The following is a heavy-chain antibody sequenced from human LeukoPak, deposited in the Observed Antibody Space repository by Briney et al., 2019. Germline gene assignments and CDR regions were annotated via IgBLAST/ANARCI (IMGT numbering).Heavy chain of an antibody. D-gene: IGHD6-19*01. J-gene: IGHJ4*02. CDR2: ISNSGGST. Sequence: GGSLRLSCAASGFTFSSYAMSWVRQAPGKGLEWVSAISNSGGSTYYADSVKGRFTISRDNSKNTLYLQMNSLRAEDTAVYYCAKAYSSGWFPFDYWGQGTLVTVSS. CDR3: AKAYSSGWFPFDY. CDR1: GFTFSSYA. V-gene: IGHV3-23*01.